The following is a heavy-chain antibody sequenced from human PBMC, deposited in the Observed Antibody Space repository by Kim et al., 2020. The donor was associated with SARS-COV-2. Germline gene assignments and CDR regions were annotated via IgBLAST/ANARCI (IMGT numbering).Heavy chain of an antibody. Sequence: GGSLRLSCAASGFTFSNAWMSWVRQAPGKGLEWVGRIKSKTDGGTTDYAAPVKGRFTISRDDSKNTLYLQMNSLKTEDTAVYYCTTAPYSPYGSGSYYLGDYNWFDPWGQGTLVTVSS. CDR1: GFTFSNAW. D-gene: IGHD3-10*01. V-gene: IGHV3-15*01. CDR3: TTAPYSPYGSGSYYLGDYNWFDP. J-gene: IGHJ5*02. CDR2: IKSKTDGGTT.